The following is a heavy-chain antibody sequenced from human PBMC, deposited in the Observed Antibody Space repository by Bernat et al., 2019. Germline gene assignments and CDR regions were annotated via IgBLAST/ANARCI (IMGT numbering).Heavy chain of an antibody. D-gene: IGHD3-10*01. Sequence: QVQLVQSGAEVKKPGSSVKVSCKASGGTFSSYAISWVRQAPGQGLEWMGGIIPIFGTANYAQKFQGRVTITADESTSTAYMELSSLRSEDTAVYYCARGRMVRGDTEVRDSFDYWGQGTLVTVSS. V-gene: IGHV1-69*01. CDR3: ARGRMVRGDTEVRDSFDY. CDR1: GGTFSSYA. CDR2: IIPIFGTA. J-gene: IGHJ4*02.